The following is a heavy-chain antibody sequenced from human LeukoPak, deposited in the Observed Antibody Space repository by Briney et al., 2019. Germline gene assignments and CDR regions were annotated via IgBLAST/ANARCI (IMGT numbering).Heavy chain of an antibody. CDR3: ARGSHSYGPRLFDY. CDR1: GGSFSGYY. J-gene: IGHJ4*02. Sequence: SETLSLTCAVYGGSFSGYYWSWIRQPPGKGLEWIGEINHSGSTNYNPSLKSRVTISVDTPKNQFSLKLSSVTAADTAVYYCARGSHSYGPRLFDYWGQGTLVTVSS. CDR2: INHSGST. V-gene: IGHV4-34*01. D-gene: IGHD5-18*01.